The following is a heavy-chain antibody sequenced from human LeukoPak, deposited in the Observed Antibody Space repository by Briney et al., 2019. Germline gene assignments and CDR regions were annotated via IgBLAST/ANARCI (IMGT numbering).Heavy chain of an antibody. CDR3: AKGGLRYYYDSSGYYYFDY. V-gene: IGHV3-30*18. Sequence: GGSLRLSCAASGFTFSGYGMHWVRQAPGKGLEWVAVISYDGSNKYYADSVKGRFTISRDNSKNTLYLQMNSLRAEDTAVYYCAKGGLRYYYDSSGYYYFDYWGQGTLVTVSS. D-gene: IGHD3-22*01. CDR1: GFTFSGYG. CDR2: ISYDGSNK. J-gene: IGHJ4*02.